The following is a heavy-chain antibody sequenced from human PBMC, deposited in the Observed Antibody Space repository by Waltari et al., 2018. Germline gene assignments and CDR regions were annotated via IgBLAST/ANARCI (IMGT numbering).Heavy chain of an antibody. Sequence: QVQLQESGPGLVKPSETLSLTCTVPGDSISGYYGSWSRQPAGQGLEWIERIHTTGRTSYNPSLKTRLTLSLDTSTNQFSLKLSSLTAADTAVYYCARDLLYIGGNYFYSGLDVWGQGTTVTVSS. V-gene: IGHV4-4*07. CDR1: GDSISGYY. CDR2: IHTTGRT. CDR3: ARDLLYIGGNYFYSGLDV. D-gene: IGHD1-26*01. J-gene: IGHJ6*02.